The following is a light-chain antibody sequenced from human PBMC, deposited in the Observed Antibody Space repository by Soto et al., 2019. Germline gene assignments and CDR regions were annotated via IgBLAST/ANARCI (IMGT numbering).Light chain of an antibody. V-gene: IGLV2-14*01. CDR3: SSYTSASAWV. CDR1: SSDVGAYNS. J-gene: IGLJ3*02. Sequence: LTQPASVSGSPGQSITISCTGTSSDVGAYNSVSWYQQHPGIAPKLIIYEVSNRPSGVSNRFSGSKSGNTASLTISGXQAEDETDYYCSSYTSASAWVFGGGTKVTVL. CDR2: EVS.